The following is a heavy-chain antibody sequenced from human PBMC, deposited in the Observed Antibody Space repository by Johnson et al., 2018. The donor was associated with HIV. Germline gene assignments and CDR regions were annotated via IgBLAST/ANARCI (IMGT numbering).Heavy chain of an antibody. V-gene: IGHV3-30*14. Sequence: QVQLVESGGGVVQPGRSLRLSCAASGFTFSSYAMHWVRQAPGKGLEWVAVISYDGSNKYYADSVKGRFTISRDNSKNTLYLQMNSLRAEDKTMYYCARGGVGYSGSYHDAFDLWGQGTMVTVSS. CDR3: ARGGVGYSGSYHDAFDL. D-gene: IGHD1-26*01. CDR2: ISYDGSNK. CDR1: GFTFSSYA. J-gene: IGHJ3*01.